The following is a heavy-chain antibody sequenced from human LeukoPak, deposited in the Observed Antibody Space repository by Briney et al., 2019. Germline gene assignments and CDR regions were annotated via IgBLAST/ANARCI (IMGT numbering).Heavy chain of an antibody. Sequence: GGSLRLSCAASGFTFSSYGMSWVRQAPGKGLEWVSAISGSGFNTYYADSVKGRFTISRDNSKNTLYLQMNSLRAEDTAVYYCAKDYAVSYYYYYMDVWGKGTTVTISS. CDR1: GFTFSSYG. V-gene: IGHV3-23*01. D-gene: IGHD2-2*01. CDR3: AKDYAVSYYYYYMDV. J-gene: IGHJ6*03. CDR2: ISGSGFNT.